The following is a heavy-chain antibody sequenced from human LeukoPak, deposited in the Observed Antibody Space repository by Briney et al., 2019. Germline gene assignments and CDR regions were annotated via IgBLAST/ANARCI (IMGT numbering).Heavy chain of an antibody. Sequence: GSLRLSCSASGFTFNRFYLHWVRQAPGKGLEFVSHISANGATTYYADSVKGRFTISRDNSKNTLYLQMSSLRADDTAVYYCVKDRSIAAPNNDFFDSWGQGALVTVSS. CDR2: ISANGATT. J-gene: IGHJ4*02. CDR1: GFTFNRFY. CDR3: VKDRSIAAPNNDFFDS. D-gene: IGHD6-6*01. V-gene: IGHV3-64D*06.